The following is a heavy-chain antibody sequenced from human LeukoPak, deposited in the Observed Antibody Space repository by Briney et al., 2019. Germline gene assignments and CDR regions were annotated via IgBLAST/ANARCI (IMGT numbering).Heavy chain of an antibody. Sequence: SVKVSCKASGYTFTSYGISWVRQAPGQGLEWMGGIIPIFGTANYAQKFQGRVTITADESTSTAYMELSSLRSEDTAVYYCASGPKGELSPNVYYFDYWGQRTLVTVSS. CDR2: IIPIFGTA. J-gene: IGHJ4*02. D-gene: IGHD3-16*02. CDR1: GYTFTSYG. V-gene: IGHV1-69*13. CDR3: ASGPKGELSPNVYYFDY.